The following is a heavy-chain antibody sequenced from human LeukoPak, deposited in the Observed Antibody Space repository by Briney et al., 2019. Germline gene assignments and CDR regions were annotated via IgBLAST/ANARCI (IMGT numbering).Heavy chain of an antibody. Sequence: SSETLSLTCTVSGGSISSYYCSWIRQPAGKGLEWIGHIYTSGNTNYNPSLKSRVTMSVDTSKNQFSLKLSSVTAADTAVYYCAKDLQGSGPGARFAPWGQGPRVTVS. D-gene: IGHD3-10*01. CDR1: GGSISSYY. J-gene: IGHJ5*02. CDR2: IYTSGNT. V-gene: IGHV4-4*07. CDR3: AKDLQGSGPGARFAP.